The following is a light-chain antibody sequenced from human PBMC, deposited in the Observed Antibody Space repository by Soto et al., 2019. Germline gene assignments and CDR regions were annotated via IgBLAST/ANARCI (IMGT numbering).Light chain of an antibody. CDR2: GAS. V-gene: IGKV3-15*01. Sequence: EIVMPEYNGPLSVSPGEGSALSCMASQTISSDLVWYQQKPGQAPRLLIYGASTRAPGVPARFSGSGFGTYFTLTISNLQSEDSAVYYFQQYHNRPPITFGQGIPLEIK. CDR3: QQYHNRPPIT. J-gene: IGKJ5*01. CDR1: QTISSD.